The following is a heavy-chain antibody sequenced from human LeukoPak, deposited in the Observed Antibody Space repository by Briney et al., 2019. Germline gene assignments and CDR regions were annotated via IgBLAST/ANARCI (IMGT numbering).Heavy chain of an antibody. J-gene: IGHJ4*02. D-gene: IGHD2-21*02. CDR2: ISYDGSSK. CDR3: AKSLRHIVVVTAIGDFDY. Sequence: GRSLRLSCAASGFTFSSYAMHWVRQAPGKGLEWVAVISYDGSSKYYADSVKGRFTISRDNSKNTLYLQMNSLRAEDTAVYYCAKSLRHIVVVTAIGDFDYWGQGTLVTVSS. CDR1: GFTFSSYA. V-gene: IGHV3-30*18.